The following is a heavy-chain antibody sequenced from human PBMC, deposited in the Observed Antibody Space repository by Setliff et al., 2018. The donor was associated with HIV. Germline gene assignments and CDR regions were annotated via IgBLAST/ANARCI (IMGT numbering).Heavy chain of an antibody. Sequence: ASVKVSCKVSGYTLTELSMHWVRQAPGKGLEWMGGFDPEDGETIYAQKFQGRDTMTEDTSTDTAYMELSSLRSEDTAVYYCATGIAVAGSFDYWGQGTLVTVSS. CDR1: GYTLTELS. CDR2: FDPEDGET. CDR3: ATGIAVAGSFDY. V-gene: IGHV1-24*01. D-gene: IGHD6-19*01. J-gene: IGHJ4*02.